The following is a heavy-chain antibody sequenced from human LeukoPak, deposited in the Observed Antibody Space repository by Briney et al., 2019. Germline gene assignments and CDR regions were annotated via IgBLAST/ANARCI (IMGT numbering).Heavy chain of an antibody. V-gene: IGHV6-1*01. CDR2: TYYRSQWFD. CDR3: VRIRGLGLFDY. J-gene: IGHJ4*02. CDR1: GDSVSSKNGA. D-gene: IGHD1-26*01. Sequence: PSHTLSLTCVVSGDSVSSKNGAWNWIRQSPSRGLEWLGRTYYRSQWFDDYAPSLRSRITINPDTSKNQFSLQLTSVTPEDTAVYYCVRIRGLGLFDYWGQGTLVTVSS.